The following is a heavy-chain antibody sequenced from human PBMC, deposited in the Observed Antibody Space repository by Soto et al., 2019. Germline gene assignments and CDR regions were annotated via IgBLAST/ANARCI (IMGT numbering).Heavy chain of an antibody. CDR2: FDPEDGET. CDR1: GYTLTELS. Sequence: ASVKVSCKVSGYTLTELSMHWVRQAPGKGHEWMGGFDPEDGETIYARKFQGRVTMTEDTSTDTAYMELSSLRSEDTAVYYCATVGMITFGGVIVNYYFDYWGQGTLVTVSS. D-gene: IGHD3-16*02. J-gene: IGHJ4*02. V-gene: IGHV1-24*01. CDR3: ATVGMITFGGVIVNYYFDY.